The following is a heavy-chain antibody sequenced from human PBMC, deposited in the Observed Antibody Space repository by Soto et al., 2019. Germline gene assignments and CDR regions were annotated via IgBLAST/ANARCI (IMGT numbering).Heavy chain of an antibody. D-gene: IGHD1-26*01. J-gene: IGHJ4*02. CDR1: GYTFTSYG. V-gene: IGHV1-18*01. Sequence: QVQLVQSGAEVKKPGASVKVSCKASGYTFTSYGISWVRQAPGQGLEWMGWISTYTGNTNYAQKLQGRVTMTTDTSTSTAYMALRSLRSDDTAVYYCTAVGATTRRGDFDYWGQGTLVTVSS. CDR2: ISTYTGNT. CDR3: TAVGATTRRGDFDY.